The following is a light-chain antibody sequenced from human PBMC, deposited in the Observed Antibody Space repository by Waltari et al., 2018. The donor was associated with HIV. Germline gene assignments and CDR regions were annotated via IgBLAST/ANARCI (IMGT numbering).Light chain of an antibody. CDR3: YSTDSSGKGV. Sequence: SSELTQPPSVSVSPGQTVRITCSGGILPYKYPSWYQQKSGQAPVAVIYEGYKRPSGIPERFSGSRSGTMATLTISGAQVEDEGDYYCYSTDSSGKGVVGGGTKLTVL. CDR2: EGY. CDR1: ILPYKY. J-gene: IGLJ3*02. V-gene: IGLV3-10*01.